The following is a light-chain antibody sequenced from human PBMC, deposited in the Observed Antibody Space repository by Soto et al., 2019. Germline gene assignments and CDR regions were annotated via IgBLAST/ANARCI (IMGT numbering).Light chain of an antibody. Sequence: AFPESRGTLSLPPVDRATLSCRASQSVSSSCLAWYQQKPSQAPRLLIYGATSRATGIPDRFSGSESGTDFTLTSSSKLPDDCATYSCQQYNFHTTFGQGTKVDIK. CDR1: QSVSSSC. CDR2: GAT. CDR3: QQYNFHTT. V-gene: IGKV3-20*01. J-gene: IGKJ1*01.